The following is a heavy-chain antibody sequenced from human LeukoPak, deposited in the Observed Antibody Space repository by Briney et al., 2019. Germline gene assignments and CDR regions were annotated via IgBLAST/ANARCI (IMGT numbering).Heavy chain of an antibody. D-gene: IGHD5-18*01. CDR2: IYYSGST. Sequence: SETLSLTCTVSGGSISSGGYYWSWIRQHPGKGLEWIGYIYYSGSTYYNPSLKGRVTISVDTSKNQFSLKLSSVTAADTAVYXXXXXXXXVVTDDAFDIWGQGTMVTVS. CDR1: GGSISSGGYY. CDR3: XXXXXXVVTDDAFDI. V-gene: IGHV4-31*03. J-gene: IGHJ3*02.